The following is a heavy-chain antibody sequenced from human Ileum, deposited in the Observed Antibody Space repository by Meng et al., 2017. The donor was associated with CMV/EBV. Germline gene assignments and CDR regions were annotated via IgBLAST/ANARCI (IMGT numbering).Heavy chain of an antibody. D-gene: IGHD3-16*01. CDR3: AKDDNGYTGEGGY. CDR2: IYPDGTKT. Sequence: AASGVTVSNYAMSWVRQAPGKGLEWVSVIYPDGTKTFYADSVKGRFTIFRANPKNTLYLQMNSLRAEDTAVYYCAKDDNGYTGEGGYWGQGTLVTVSS. V-gene: IGHV3-23*03. J-gene: IGHJ4*02. CDR1: GVTVSNYA.